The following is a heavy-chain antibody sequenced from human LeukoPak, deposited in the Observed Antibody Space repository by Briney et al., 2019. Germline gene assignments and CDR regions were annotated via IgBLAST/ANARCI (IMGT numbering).Heavy chain of an antibody. Sequence: PGGSLRLSCAASGFSFSSFEMNWVRQAPGKGLEWVSFISRSGSTIYYADSVKGRFTISRDNAKNSLYLQMSSLRAEDTAVYYCATYSGAHHKTFDDWGQGTLVTVSS. D-gene: IGHD1-26*01. CDR1: GFSFSSFE. CDR3: ATYSGAHHKTFDD. CDR2: ISRSGSTI. V-gene: IGHV3-48*03. J-gene: IGHJ4*02.